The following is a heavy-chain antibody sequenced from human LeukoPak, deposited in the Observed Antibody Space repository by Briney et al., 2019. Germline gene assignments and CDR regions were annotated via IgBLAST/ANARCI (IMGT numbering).Heavy chain of an antibody. Sequence: GGPLCLSCPASGSPFSSKALNGGGKPPGKGLDWVSAVRGSDAGTSYADSVKGRFTISRDNSKNTLYLQMNSLRAEDTAVYYCAKNRGGSYYSGSDYWGQGTLVTVSS. D-gene: IGHD1-26*01. CDR1: GSPFSSKA. J-gene: IGHJ4*02. CDR3: AKNRGGSYYSGSDY. CDR2: VRGSDAGT. V-gene: IGHV3-23*01.